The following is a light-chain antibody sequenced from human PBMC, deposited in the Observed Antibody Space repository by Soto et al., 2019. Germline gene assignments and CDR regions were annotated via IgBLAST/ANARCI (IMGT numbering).Light chain of an antibody. V-gene: IGKV3-20*01. CDR2: GAS. CDR1: QSFTSTS. Sequence: EIVLTQSPGTLSLSPGERATLSCRASQSFTSTSLAWYQQKPGQAPRLLISGASRRAAGIPDRFSGRGSGTDFTLTISRLESEDLAVYYCQQYDSSPRTFGQGTKVDIK. J-gene: IGKJ1*01. CDR3: QQYDSSPRT.